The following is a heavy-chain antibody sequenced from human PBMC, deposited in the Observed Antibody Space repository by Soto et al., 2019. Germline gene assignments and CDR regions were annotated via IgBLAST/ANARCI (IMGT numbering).Heavy chain of an antibody. J-gene: IGHJ4*02. CDR2: ISGSGGST. D-gene: IGHD3-16*02. CDR3: AKVPMITFGGVIVKVTFDY. CDR1: GFTFSSYA. Sequence: GGSLRLSCAASGFTFSSYAMSWVRQAPGKGLEWVSGISGSGGSTYYADSVKGRFTISRDNSKNTLYLQMHSLRAEDTAVYYCAKVPMITFGGVIVKVTFDYWGQGTLVTVSS. V-gene: IGHV3-23*01.